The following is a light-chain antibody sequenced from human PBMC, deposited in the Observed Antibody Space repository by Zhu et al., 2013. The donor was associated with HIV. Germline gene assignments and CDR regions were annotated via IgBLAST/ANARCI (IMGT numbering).Light chain of an antibody. CDR2: DAS. CDR1: QSLSSY. CDR3: QQRLSWPPIT. V-gene: IGKV3-11*01. J-gene: IGKJ5*01. Sequence: EIVLTQSPATLSLSPGERATLSCRASQSLSSYLAWYQQKPGQAPRLLIYDASNRATGIPARFSGSGYGTDFTLTISSLEPEDFAIYYCQQRLSWPPITFGQGTRLDIK.